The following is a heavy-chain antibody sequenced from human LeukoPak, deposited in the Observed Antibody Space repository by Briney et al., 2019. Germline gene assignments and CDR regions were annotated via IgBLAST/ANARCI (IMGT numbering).Heavy chain of an antibody. CDR3: ARKDSSPRTFDY. CDR1: GISFSSYW. J-gene: IGHJ4*02. D-gene: IGHD3-22*01. CDR2: IKEDGSEK. V-gene: IGHV3-7*01. Sequence: GGSLRLSCAASGISFSSYWMSWVRQAPGKGLEWVANIKEDGSEKNYVDSVKGRFTISRDNAKNSLYLQMNSLRAEDTAVYYCARKDSSPRTFDYWGQGTLVTVSS.